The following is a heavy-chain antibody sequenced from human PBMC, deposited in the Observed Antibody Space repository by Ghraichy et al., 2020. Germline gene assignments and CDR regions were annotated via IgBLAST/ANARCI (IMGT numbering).Heavy chain of an antibody. CDR3: AKQEGYSSSSVGLIVDY. Sequence: GESLNISCAASGFTFSSYAMNWVRQAPGKGLEWVSAISGSGGSTYYADSVKGRFTISRDNSKNTLYLQMNSLRADDTAVYYCAKQEGYSSSSVGLIVDYWGQGTLVTVSS. D-gene: IGHD6-6*01. CDR1: GFTFSSYA. V-gene: IGHV3-23*01. J-gene: IGHJ4*02. CDR2: ISGSGGST.